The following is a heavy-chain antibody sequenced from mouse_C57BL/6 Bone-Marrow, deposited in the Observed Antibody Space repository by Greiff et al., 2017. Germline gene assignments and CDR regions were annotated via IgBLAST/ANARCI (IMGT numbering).Heavy chain of an antibody. D-gene: IGHD1-1*01. CDR1: GYTFTSYW. J-gene: IGHJ4*01. CDR2: IHPNSGST. V-gene: IGHV1-64*01. CDR3: ARFSHYYGSSYYAMDY. Sequence: QVQLQQPGAELVKPGASVKLSCKASGYTFTSYWMHWVKQRPGQGLEWIGMIHPNSGSTNYNEKFKSKATLTVDKSSSTAYMQLSSLTSEDSAVYYCARFSHYYGSSYYAMDYWGRGTSVTVSS.